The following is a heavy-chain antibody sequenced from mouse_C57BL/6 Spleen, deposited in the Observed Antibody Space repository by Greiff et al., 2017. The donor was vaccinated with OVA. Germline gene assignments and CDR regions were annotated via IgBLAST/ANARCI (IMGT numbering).Heavy chain of an antibody. CDR1: GFSLTSYG. V-gene: IGHV2-4*01. CDR2: IWSGGST. Sequence: QVQLQQSGPGLVQPSQSLSITCTVSGFSLTSYGVHWVRQPPGKGLEWLGVIWSGGSTDYNAAFISRLSLSKDNSKSQVFFKMNSLQADDTAIYYCAKMYYYAMDYWGQGTSVTVSS. CDR3: AKMYYYAMDY. J-gene: IGHJ4*01.